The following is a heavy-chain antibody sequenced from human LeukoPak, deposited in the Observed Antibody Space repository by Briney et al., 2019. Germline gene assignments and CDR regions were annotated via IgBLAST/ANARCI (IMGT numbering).Heavy chain of an antibody. J-gene: IGHJ6*03. D-gene: IGHD6-13*01. Sequence: SETLSLTCAVYGGSFSGYYWSWIRQPPGKGLEWIGEINHSGSTNYNPSLKSRVTISVDTSKNQFSLKLSSVTAADTAVYYCARARTGGIYYYMDVWGKGTTVTVSS. CDR1: GGSFSGYY. CDR2: INHSGST. CDR3: ARARTGGIYYYMDV. V-gene: IGHV4-34*01.